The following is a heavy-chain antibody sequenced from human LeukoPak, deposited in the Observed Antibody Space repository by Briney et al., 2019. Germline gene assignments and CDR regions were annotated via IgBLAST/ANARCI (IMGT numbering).Heavy chain of an antibody. CDR1: GFTFSNYN. V-gene: IGHV3-21*01. CDR2: ISNGGGYI. J-gene: IGHJ4*02. Sequence: GGSLRLSCAASGFTFSNYNMNWVRQAPGKGLEWVSFISNGGGYIYYTDSVKGRFTISRDNAKNSLFVHMNSLRAEDTAVYFCARAVVGSAYDYFDYWGQGTLVTVSS. D-gene: IGHD2-2*01. CDR3: ARAVVGSAYDYFDY.